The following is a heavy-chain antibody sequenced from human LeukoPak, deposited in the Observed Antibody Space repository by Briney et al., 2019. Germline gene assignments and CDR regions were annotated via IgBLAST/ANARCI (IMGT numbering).Heavy chain of an antibody. CDR1: GFTFSSYG. V-gene: IGHV3-33*05. CDR2: ISYDGRNE. D-gene: IGHD3-3*01. CDR3: ASPEWLPDSIDI. Sequence: QPGGSLRLSCAASGFTFSSYGMHWVRQAPGKGLEWVAVISYDGRNEYYVDSVKGRFTMSRDNSKNSLYLQMNSLRAEDTAVYYCASPEWLPDSIDIWGQGTMVTVSS. J-gene: IGHJ3*02.